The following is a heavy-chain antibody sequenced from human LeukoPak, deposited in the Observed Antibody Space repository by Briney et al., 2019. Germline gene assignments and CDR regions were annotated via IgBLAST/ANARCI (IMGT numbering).Heavy chain of an antibody. CDR1: GFPFSTNG. V-gene: IGHV3-33*01. J-gene: IGHJ5*01. CDR2: ISYGGSNK. Sequence: GKSLRLSCATPGFPFSTNGMHWVRQAPGKGLEWVAVISYGGSNKYTESVRGRFTISRANSKKTLFVQMNSLRAEATAVYYCARDLGSYVDSWGHGTVVTVSS. D-gene: IGHD3-16*01. CDR3: ARDLGSYVDS.